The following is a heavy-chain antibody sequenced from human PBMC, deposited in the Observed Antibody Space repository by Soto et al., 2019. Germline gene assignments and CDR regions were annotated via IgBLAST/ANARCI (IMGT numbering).Heavy chain of an antibody. CDR3: ARDWSPAVAGPQDDAFDI. CDR1: GFTVSSNY. V-gene: IGHV3-53*01. CDR2: IYSSGST. D-gene: IGHD6-19*01. J-gene: IGHJ3*02. Sequence: GGSLRLSCAASGFTVSSNYMSWVRQAPGKGLEWVSVIYSSGSTYYGDSVKGRFTISRDNSKNTLYLQMNSLRAEDTAVYYCARDWSPAVAGPQDDAFDIWGQGTMVTVSS.